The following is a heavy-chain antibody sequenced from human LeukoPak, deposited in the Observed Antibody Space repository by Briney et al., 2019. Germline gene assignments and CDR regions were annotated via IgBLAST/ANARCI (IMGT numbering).Heavy chain of an antibody. CDR3: AKEYWSMMTFGVFIVYY. Sequence: PGGSLRLSCAASGFTFSSYWMHWVRQAPGKGLVWVSCINSDGSSTSYADSVKGRFTISRDNATHTLYLQMNSLIAEDTAVYYCAKEYWSMMTFGVFIVYYWGQGTVATVSS. CDR2: INSDGSST. CDR1: GFTFSSYW. V-gene: IGHV3-74*01. D-gene: IGHD3-16*02. J-gene: IGHJ4*02.